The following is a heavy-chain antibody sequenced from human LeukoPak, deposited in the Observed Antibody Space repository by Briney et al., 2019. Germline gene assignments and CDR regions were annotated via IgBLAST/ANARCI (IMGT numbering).Heavy chain of an antibody. J-gene: IGHJ4*02. V-gene: IGHV3-30*02. CDR3: AKDHPAGYSNYVGY. CDR2: IRYDGSNK. Sequence: QAGGSLRLSCAASGFTFSSYGMHWVRQAPGKGLEWVAFIRYDGSNKYYADSVKGRFTISRDNSKNTLYLQMNSLRAEDTAVYYCAKDHPAGYSNYVGYWGQGTLVTVSS. CDR1: GFTFSSYG. D-gene: IGHD4-11*01.